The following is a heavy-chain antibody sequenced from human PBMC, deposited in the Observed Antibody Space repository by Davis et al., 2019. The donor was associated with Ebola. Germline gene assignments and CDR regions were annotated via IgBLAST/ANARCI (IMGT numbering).Heavy chain of an antibody. CDR2: IIPIFDTP. Sequence: SVKVSCKTSGGSFSSHPISWVRQAPRQGLGWTGGIIPIFDTPHYAQKFQGRITITADASTSTAYMELSSLRSEDTATYFCARDFDGGNYYFDYWGPGTPVTVSS. D-gene: IGHD3-9*01. V-gene: IGHV1-69*13. CDR3: ARDFDGGNYYFDY. CDR1: GGSFSSHP. J-gene: IGHJ4*02.